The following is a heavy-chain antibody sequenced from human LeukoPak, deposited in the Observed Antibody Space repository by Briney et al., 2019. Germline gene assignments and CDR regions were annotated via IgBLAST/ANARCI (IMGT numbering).Heavy chain of an antibody. J-gene: IGHJ6*02. V-gene: IGHV4-4*07. Sequence: PSETLSLTCTVSGGSISSYYWSWIRQPAGKGLEWIGRIYTSGSTNYNPSLKSRVTMSVDTSKNQFSLKLSSVTAADTAVYYCARARYDFWSGYTYGMDVWGQGTTVTVSS. CDR3: ARARYDFWSGYTYGMDV. D-gene: IGHD3-3*01. CDR2: IYTSGST. CDR1: GGSISSYY.